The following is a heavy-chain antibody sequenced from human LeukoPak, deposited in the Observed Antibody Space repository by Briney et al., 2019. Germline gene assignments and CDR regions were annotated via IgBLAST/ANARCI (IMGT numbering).Heavy chain of an antibody. CDR2: INTNSGAT. J-gene: IGHJ4*02. CDR1: GYVFTGHH. D-gene: IGHD5-24*01. CDR3: AKTRRDGYNNDLDY. Sequence: ASVTVSCKASGYVFTGHHIYWLRQAPGQGLEWMGWINTNSGATNYAQKFQGRVTMTRDTSISTAYMELSRLRSDDTAFYYCAKTRRDGYNNDLDYWGQGTLVTVSS. V-gene: IGHV1-2*02.